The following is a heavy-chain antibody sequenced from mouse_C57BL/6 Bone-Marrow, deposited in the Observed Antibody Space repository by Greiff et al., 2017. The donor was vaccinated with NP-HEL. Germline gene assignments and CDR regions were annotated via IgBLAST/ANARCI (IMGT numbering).Heavy chain of an antibody. CDR2: IYPRSGNT. D-gene: IGHD2-10*01. Sequence: VKLQQSGAELARPGASVKLSCKASGYTFTSYGISWVKQRTGQGLEWIGEIYPRSGNTYYNEKFKGKATLTADKSSSTAYMELRSLTSEDSAVYFCARPYYGNYVGFAYWGQGTLVTVSA. V-gene: IGHV1-81*01. CDR1: GYTFTSYG. CDR3: ARPYYGNYVGFAY. J-gene: IGHJ3*01.